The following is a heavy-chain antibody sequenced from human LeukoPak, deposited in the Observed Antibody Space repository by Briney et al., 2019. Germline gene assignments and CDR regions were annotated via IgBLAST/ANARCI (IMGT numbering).Heavy chain of an antibody. CDR3: AKTWGSKGRRDYYFDY. CDR1: GFTFSSYA. V-gene: IGHV3-23*01. D-gene: IGHD7-27*01. Sequence: GGSLRLSCAASGFTFSSYAMSWVRQAPGKGLEWVSAISGSGGSTYYADSVKGRFTISRDNSKNTLYLQTNSLRAEDTAVYYCAKTWGSKGRRDYYFDYWGQGILVTVSS. J-gene: IGHJ4*02. CDR2: ISGSGGST.